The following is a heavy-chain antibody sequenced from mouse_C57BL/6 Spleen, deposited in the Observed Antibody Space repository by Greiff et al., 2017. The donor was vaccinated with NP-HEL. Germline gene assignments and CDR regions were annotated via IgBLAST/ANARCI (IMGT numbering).Heavy chain of an antibody. V-gene: IGHV5-17*01. Sequence: EVKLVESGGGLVKPGGSLKLSCAASGFTFSDYGMHWVRQAPEKGLEWVAYISSGSSTIYYADTVKGRFTISRDNAKNTLFLQMTSLRSEDTAMYYCARNFGLLSYAMDYWGQGTSVTVSS. CDR3: ARNFGLLSYAMDY. D-gene: IGHD1-1*01. CDR1: GFTFSDYG. J-gene: IGHJ4*01. CDR2: ISSGSSTI.